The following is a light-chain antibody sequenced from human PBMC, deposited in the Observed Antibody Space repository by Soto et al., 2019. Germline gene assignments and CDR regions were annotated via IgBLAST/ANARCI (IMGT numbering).Light chain of an antibody. CDR2: DAS. J-gene: IGKJ1*01. CDR1: QSVSSTY. V-gene: IGKV3-20*01. CDR3: QQYGISPRT. Sequence: EIVLTQSPGTLSLSPGERATLSCRASQSVSSTYLAWYQQKPGQAPRLLIYDASNRATGIPARFSGSGSGTEFTLTISSLQSEDFAVYYCQQYGISPRTFGQGTKVDIK.